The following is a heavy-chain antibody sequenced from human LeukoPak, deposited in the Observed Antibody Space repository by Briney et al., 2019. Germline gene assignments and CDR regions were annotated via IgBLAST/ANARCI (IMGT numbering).Heavy chain of an antibody. J-gene: IGHJ4*02. CDR1: GTPINTYY. V-gene: IGHV4-59*08. D-gene: IGHD6-13*01. CDR2: IYYSGST. Sequence: SSETLSLTCTVSGTPINTYYGSWIRRPPGKGLEWVGYIYYSGSTSYNPSLKSRVTISADMSQNHFSLKLSSVTAADTAVYYCARLSRSWYYFDYWGQGTLVTVSS. CDR3: ARLSRSWYYFDY.